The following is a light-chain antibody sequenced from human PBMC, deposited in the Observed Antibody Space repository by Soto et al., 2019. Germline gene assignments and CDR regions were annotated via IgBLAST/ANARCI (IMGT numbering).Light chain of an antibody. Sequence: QSVLTQPPSASGTPGQRVTISCSGSSSNIGRNAVNWYQQLPGSAPKLLIYTNTQRPSGVPDRFSGSKSGTSASLAISGLQSGDEADYYCGTWDTSLSAYVFGTGTKVTVL. CDR1: SSNIGRNA. CDR2: TNT. CDR3: GTWDTSLSAYV. V-gene: IGLV1-44*01. J-gene: IGLJ1*01.